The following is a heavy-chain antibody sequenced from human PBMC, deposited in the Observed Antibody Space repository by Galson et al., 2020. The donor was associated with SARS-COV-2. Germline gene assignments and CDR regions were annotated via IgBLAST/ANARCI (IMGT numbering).Heavy chain of an antibody. CDR3: ARVGTRSGWKYYFDY. V-gene: IGHV3-74*01. J-gene: IGHJ4*02. CDR1: GFTFSSSW. D-gene: IGHD6-19*01. CDR2: INSDGSST. Sequence: TGGSLRLSCAASGFTFSSSWMHWVRQAPGKGLVWVSRINSDGSSTSYADSVKGRFTISRDNAKNTLYLQMNSLRAEATAVYYCARVGTRSGWKYYFDYWGQGTLVTVSS.